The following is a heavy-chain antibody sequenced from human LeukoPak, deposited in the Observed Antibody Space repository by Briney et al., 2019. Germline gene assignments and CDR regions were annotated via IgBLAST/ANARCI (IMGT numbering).Heavy chain of an antibody. V-gene: IGHV3-74*01. CDR1: GFTFGNYW. D-gene: IGHD5-12*01. CDR2: LNADGNSI. CDR3: AGAYSAYDPFDY. J-gene: IGHJ4*02. Sequence: GGSLRLSCAASGFTFGNYWMHWVRQAPGKGLVWVSRLNADGNSITYADSVRGRFTISRDNAKNTVHLQMNSLRVEDTAIYFCAGAYSAYDPFDYWGQGTLVTVSS.